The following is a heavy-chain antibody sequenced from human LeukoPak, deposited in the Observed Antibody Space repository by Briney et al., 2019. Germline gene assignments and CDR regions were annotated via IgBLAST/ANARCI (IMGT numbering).Heavy chain of an antibody. Sequence: PSETLSLTCTVSGAAIRGFYWSWFRQPPGKGLDWIGHISNTGTTTYNPSLKSRVTISEYMSENQFSLSLSSVTAADTAVYYCARAGGYSDPDLPYYYYMDVWGKGTTVTVSS. CDR3: ARAGGYSDPDLPYYYYMDV. D-gene: IGHD4-11*01. V-gene: IGHV4-59*01. CDR2: ISNTGTT. J-gene: IGHJ6*03. CDR1: GAAIRGFY.